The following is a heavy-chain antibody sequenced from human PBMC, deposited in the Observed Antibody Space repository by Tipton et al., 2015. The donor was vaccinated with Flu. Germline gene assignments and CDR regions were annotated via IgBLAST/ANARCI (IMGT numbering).Heavy chain of an antibody. Sequence: QLVQSGGGLIQPGGSLRLSCAASGFTVSSNYLSWVRQAPGKELEWVSVIYSDGTTYYADSVKGRFTISRDNSKNTLYLQINTLRADDTAVYYCARDSRDYNNLGYYAMDAWVPGTTVTVSS. D-gene: IGHD4-11*01. J-gene: IGHJ6*02. CDR3: ARDSRDYNNLGYYAMDA. CDR2: IYSDGTT. CDR1: GFTVSSNY. V-gene: IGHV3-53*01.